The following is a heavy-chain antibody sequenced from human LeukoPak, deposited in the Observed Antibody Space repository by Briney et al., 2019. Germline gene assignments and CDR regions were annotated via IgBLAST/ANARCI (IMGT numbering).Heavy chain of an antibody. Sequence: GGSLRLSCAASGFTFSSYEMNWVRQAPGKGLEWVSYISSSGSTIYYADSVKGRFTISRDDAKNSLYLQMNSLRAEDTAVYYCARGRYFSCTSCPPYHWFDPWGQGTLVTVSS. D-gene: IGHD2-2*01. CDR2: ISSSGSTI. V-gene: IGHV3-48*03. CDR1: GFTFSSYE. CDR3: ARGRYFSCTSCPPYHWFDP. J-gene: IGHJ5*02.